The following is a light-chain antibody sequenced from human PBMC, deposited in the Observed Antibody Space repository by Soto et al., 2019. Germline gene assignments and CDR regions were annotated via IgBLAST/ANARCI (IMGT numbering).Light chain of an antibody. CDR3: QQSFSTLWT. Sequence: DIPVTQSPSSLSASVGDRVTITCRASQNINNYLNWYQQKPGKAPKLLIYAASSLQSVVPSRFSGSGSGTDFTLTISSLQPEDFATYYCQQSFSTLWTFGQGTKVEIK. V-gene: IGKV1-39*01. CDR2: AAS. J-gene: IGKJ1*01. CDR1: QNINNY.